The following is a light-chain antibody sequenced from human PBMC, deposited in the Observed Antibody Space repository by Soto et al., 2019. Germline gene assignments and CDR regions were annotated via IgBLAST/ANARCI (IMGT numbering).Light chain of an antibody. CDR3: QQYNYWPKT. CDR2: GAF. J-gene: IGKJ1*01. CDR1: QTVSTN. V-gene: IGKV3-15*01. Sequence: EVVMTQSPATLSVSPGESATLSCRASQTVSTNFAWYQQRPGQAPRLLLYGAFTRATGIPARFSGSGSGTDFTLNISSLQSEDFAVYYCQQYNYWPKTFGQGTRVEI.